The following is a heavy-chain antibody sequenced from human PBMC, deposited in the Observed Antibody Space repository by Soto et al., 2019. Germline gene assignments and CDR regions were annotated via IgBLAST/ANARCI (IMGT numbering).Heavy chain of an antibody. Sequence: PSETLSLTCAVSGYSISSGYYWGWIRQPPGKGLEWIGSIYHSGSTYYNPSLKSRVTISVDTSKNQFSLKLSSVTAADTAVYYCARDGRLDYYDSSGANWFDPWGQGTLVTV. CDR3: ARDGRLDYYDSSGANWFDP. D-gene: IGHD3-22*01. V-gene: IGHV4-38-2*02. J-gene: IGHJ5*02. CDR1: GYSISSGYY. CDR2: IYHSGST.